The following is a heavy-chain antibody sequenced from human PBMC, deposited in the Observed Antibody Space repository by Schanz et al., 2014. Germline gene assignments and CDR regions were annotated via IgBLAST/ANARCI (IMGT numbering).Heavy chain of an antibody. CDR3: ATASSPVREAGAGSSFHL. CDR1: GFTFSDYW. J-gene: IGHJ5*02. CDR2: IKGKTDGGTA. Sequence: EVQLVESGGGLVQPGGSLRLSCTASGFTFSDYWMSWVRQAPGKGLEWVGRIKGKTDGGTADYAAPMKGRFTISRDDSKNTLFLQMNSLETEDTAVYYCATASSPVREAGAGSSFHLWGQGTLVTVSP. V-gene: IGHV3-15*01. D-gene: IGHD6-13*01.